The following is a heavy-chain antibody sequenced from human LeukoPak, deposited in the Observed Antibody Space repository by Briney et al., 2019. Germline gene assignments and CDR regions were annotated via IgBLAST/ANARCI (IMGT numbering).Heavy chain of an antibody. Sequence: SVKVSCKAPGGTFSSYAISWVRQAPGQGLEWMGGIIPIFGTANYAQKFQGRVTITTDESTSTAYMELSSLRSEDTAVYYCARVGHSSSGPFDYWGQGTLVTVSS. J-gene: IGHJ4*02. CDR2: IIPIFGTA. V-gene: IGHV1-69*05. D-gene: IGHD6-13*01. CDR3: ARVGHSSSGPFDY. CDR1: GGTFSSYA.